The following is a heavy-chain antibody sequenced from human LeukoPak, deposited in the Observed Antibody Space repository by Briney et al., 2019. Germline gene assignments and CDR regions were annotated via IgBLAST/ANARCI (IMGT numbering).Heavy chain of an antibody. CDR1: GLTFSNDW. D-gene: IGHD3-10*01. V-gene: IGHV3-15*01. CDR3: ATTIIMHDY. Sequence: GGSLRLFCAASGLTFSNDWMSGVGQAPGKGLEWVGRIKSKTDGGTTDYAAPVKGRFTISRDDSKNTLYLQMNSLKTEGTAVYYCATTIIMHDYWGQGTLVTVSS. J-gene: IGHJ4*02. CDR2: IKSKTDGGTT.